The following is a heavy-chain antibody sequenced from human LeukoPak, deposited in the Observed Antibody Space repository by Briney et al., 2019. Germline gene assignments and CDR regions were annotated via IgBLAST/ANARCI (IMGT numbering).Heavy chain of an antibody. CDR2: IYSGGST. D-gene: IGHD3-22*01. V-gene: IGHV3-53*01. CDR1: GFTVSSNY. Sequence: GGSLRLSCAASGFTVSSNYMSWVRQAPGKGLEWVSVIYSGGSTYYADSVKGRFTISRDNSKNTLYLQMNSLRAGDTAVYYCAAGDSSGYPGEDYWGQGTLVTVSS. CDR3: AAGDSSGYPGEDY. J-gene: IGHJ4*02.